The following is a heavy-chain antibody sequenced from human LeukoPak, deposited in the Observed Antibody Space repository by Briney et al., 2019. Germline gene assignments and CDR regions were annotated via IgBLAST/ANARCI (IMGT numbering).Heavy chain of an antibody. CDR3: AKDIFTMVRGVFDY. D-gene: IGHD3-10*01. V-gene: IGHV3-9*01. J-gene: IGHJ4*02. CDR2: ISRNSDYI. Sequence: GGSLRLSCAASGFTFDAYAMHWVRQVPGKGLEWVSGISRNSDYIGYGDSVQGRFIISRDNARDSLFLEMNSLRAEDTALYYCAKDIFTMVRGVFDYWGQGTLVTVSS. CDR1: GFTFDAYA.